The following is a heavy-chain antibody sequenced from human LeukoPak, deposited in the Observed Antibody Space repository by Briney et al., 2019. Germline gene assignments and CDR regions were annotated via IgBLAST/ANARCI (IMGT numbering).Heavy chain of an antibody. CDR3: ARAYFDWLSPRWAFDI. Sequence: SVKVSCKASGATFTSYAISWFRQAPGQGLEWMGGIIPIFGTANYAQKFQGRVTITADESTSTAYMELSSLRSEDTAVYYCARAYFDWLSPRWAFDIWGQGTMVTVSS. V-gene: IGHV1-69*01. J-gene: IGHJ3*02. D-gene: IGHD3-9*01. CDR2: IIPIFGTA. CDR1: GATFTSYA.